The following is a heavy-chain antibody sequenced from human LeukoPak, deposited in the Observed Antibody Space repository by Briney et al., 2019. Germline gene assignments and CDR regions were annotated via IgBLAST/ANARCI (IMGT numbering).Heavy chain of an antibody. CDR2: ISASGGTT. D-gene: IGHD6-6*01. CDR3: AKVSSSALDY. CDR1: GFTLTSYA. V-gene: IGHV3-23*01. J-gene: IGHJ4*02. Sequence: GGSLRLSCAASGFTLTSYAMSWVRQAPGKGLEWVSAISASGGTTLYADSVKGRFTISRDSSKNTLYVQMNSLRAEDTAVYYCAKVSSSALDYWGQGTLVAVSS.